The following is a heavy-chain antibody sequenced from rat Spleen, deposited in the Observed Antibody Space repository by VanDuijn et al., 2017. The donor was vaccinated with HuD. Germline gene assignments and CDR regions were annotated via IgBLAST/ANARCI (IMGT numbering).Heavy chain of an antibody. Sequence: EVQLVESGGGLVQPGRSLKLSCAASGFTFSDYNMAWVRQAPKKGLEWVATISYDGSGTYYRDSVKGRFTISRDNAKTTLYLQMNSLKSEDTATYYCARHQLPGYNRGPFDYWGQGLKVTVSS. D-gene: IGHD1-4*01. CDR2: ISYDGSGT. J-gene: IGHJ2*01. CDR1: GFTFSDYN. V-gene: IGHV5-7*01. CDR3: ARHQLPGYNRGPFDY.